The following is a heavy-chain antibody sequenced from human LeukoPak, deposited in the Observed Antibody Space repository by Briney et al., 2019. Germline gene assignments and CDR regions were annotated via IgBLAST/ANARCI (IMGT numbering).Heavy chain of an antibody. Sequence: GGSLRLSCAASGFTFSSYAMHWVRQTPGKGLEWVATIRYDGRSIYYADSVKGRLTISRDNSKSTLYLQMSSLRAEDTAVYYCARDAYSRPTNWFDPWGQGTLVTVSS. V-gene: IGHV3-33*08. D-gene: IGHD4-11*01. J-gene: IGHJ5*02. CDR1: GFTFSSYA. CDR2: IRYDGRSI. CDR3: ARDAYSRPTNWFDP.